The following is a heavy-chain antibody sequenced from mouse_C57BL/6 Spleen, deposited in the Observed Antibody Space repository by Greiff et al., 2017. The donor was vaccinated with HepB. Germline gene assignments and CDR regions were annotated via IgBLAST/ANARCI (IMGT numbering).Heavy chain of an antibody. D-gene: IGHD5-1*01. CDR1: GFTFTDYY. Sequence: EVQRVESGGGLVQPGGSLSLSCAASGFTFTDYYMSWVRQPPGKALEWLGFIRNKANGYTTEYSASVKGRFTISRDNSQSILYLQMNALRAEDSATYYCARLGARTDEYFDVWGTGTTVTVSS. CDR3: ARLGARTDEYFDV. V-gene: IGHV7-3*01. J-gene: IGHJ1*03. CDR2: IRNKANGYTT.